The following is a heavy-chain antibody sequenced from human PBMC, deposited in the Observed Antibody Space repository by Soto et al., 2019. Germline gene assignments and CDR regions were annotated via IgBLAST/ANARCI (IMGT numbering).Heavy chain of an antibody. J-gene: IGHJ4*02. D-gene: IGHD6-19*01. CDR3: ARAGIAVAGHFDY. Sequence: QVQLVESGGGVVQPGRSLRLSCAASGFTFSSYGMHWVRQAPGKGLEWVAVIWYDGSNKYYADSVKGRFTISRDNSKNTLYPQMNSLRAEDTAVYYCARAGIAVAGHFDYWGQGTLVTVSS. V-gene: IGHV3-33*01. CDR1: GFTFSSYG. CDR2: IWYDGSNK.